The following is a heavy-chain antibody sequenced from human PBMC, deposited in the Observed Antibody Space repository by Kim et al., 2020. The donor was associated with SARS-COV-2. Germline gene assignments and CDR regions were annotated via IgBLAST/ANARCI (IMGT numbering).Heavy chain of an antibody. J-gene: IGHJ4*02. CDR3: AKGHTGDSSGYFDN. V-gene: IGHV3-33*03. CDR2: LHYDGNTK. Sequence: GGSLRLSCSASGFSLRHYGMHWVRQAPGKGLEWVAVLHYDGNTKYYADSVKGRFTIFRDNSKNTLYLLMSNLRADDTAHYYCAKGHTGDSSGYFDNWGQGIPVTVSS. D-gene: IGHD6-19*01. CDR1: GFSLRHYG.